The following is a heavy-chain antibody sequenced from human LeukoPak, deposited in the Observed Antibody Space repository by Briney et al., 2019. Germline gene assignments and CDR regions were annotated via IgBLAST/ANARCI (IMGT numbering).Heavy chain of an antibody. CDR3: ARGIRSSGWGYYYYYYMDV. Sequence: GASVKVSCKASGYTFTSYDINWVRQATGQGLEWMGWMNPNSGNTGYAQKFQGRVTMTRNTSISTAYMELSSLRSEDTAVYYCARGIRSSGWGYYYYYYMDVWGKGTTVTISS. CDR2: MNPNSGNT. V-gene: IGHV1-8*01. CDR1: GYTFTSYD. D-gene: IGHD6-19*01. J-gene: IGHJ6*03.